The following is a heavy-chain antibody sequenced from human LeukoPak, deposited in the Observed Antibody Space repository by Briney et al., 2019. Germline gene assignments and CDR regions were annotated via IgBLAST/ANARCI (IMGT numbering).Heavy chain of an antibody. V-gene: IGHV1-18*01. CDR2: ISPNNGNT. CDR1: GDTFTSNK. CDR3: ARVVWSGYYYYYYYYMDV. D-gene: IGHD3-3*01. J-gene: IGHJ6*03. Sequence: GASVKVSCKASGDTFTSNKISWVRQAPGQGLEWMGWISPNNGNTNYAQKLQDRVTMTTDTSTSTAYMELRSLRSDDTAVYYCARVVWSGYYYYYYYYMDVWGKGTTVTVSS.